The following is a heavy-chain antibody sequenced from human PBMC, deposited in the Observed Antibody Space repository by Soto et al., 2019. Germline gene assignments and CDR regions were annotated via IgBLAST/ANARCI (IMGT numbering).Heavy chain of an antibody. CDR2: IGGSGFIT. J-gene: IGHJ4*02. D-gene: IGHD4-17*01. Sequence: GGTLRLSCRASGFSFSSFAMAWVRQAPGKGLEWVSFIGGSGFITYYTDSVKGRFTISRDNSGNTPFLHMNSLRTDDTAVYYCAKDPNGDYVGAFDSWGQGTLVTVSS. CDR1: GFSFSSFA. V-gene: IGHV3-23*01. CDR3: AKDPNGDYVGAFDS.